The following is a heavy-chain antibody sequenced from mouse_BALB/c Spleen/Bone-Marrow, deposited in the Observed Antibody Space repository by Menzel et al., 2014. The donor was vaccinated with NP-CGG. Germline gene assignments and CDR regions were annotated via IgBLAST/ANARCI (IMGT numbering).Heavy chain of an antibody. J-gene: IGHJ4*01. CDR3: ARGYVKPPRYAMDY. Sequence: VQLQQSGPGLVAPSQSLSITCTISGFSLTNYGVHWVRQPPGKGLEWLVVIWSDGSTTYNSPLKSRLSISRDNSKSQVFLNMNSHQTDDTAMYYCARGYVKPPRYAMDYWGQGTSVTVSS. V-gene: IGHV2-6-1*01. D-gene: IGHD2-10*02. CDR2: IWSDGST. CDR1: GFSLTNYG.